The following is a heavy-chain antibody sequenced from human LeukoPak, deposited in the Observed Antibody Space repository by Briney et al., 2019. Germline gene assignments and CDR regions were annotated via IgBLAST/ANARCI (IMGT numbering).Heavy chain of an antibody. CDR2: IYSGGST. D-gene: IGHD1-26*01. J-gene: IGHJ4*02. V-gene: IGHV3-53*01. CDR1: GFTVSSNH. Sequence: GGSLRLSCAASGFTVSSNHMSWVRQAPGKGLEWVSVIYSGGSTNYADSVKGRFTISSDNSKNTLYLQMNNLRGEDTAEYYCARERLVVGSAYFDFWGQGTLVTLSS. CDR3: ARERLVVGSAYFDF.